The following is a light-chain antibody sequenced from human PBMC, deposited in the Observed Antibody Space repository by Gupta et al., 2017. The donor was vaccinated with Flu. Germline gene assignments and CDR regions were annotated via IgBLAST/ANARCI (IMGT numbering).Light chain of an antibody. CDR3: LQYYDWPPAYT. CDR2: GSS. Sequence: RVTLSCSVSETIDTNLAWYQQQGCQGPRLLLYGSSSRATDIPPRFSGSGSGTDFTLTISSLQSEDFATYYCLQYYDWPPAYTFGQGTKLQIK. J-gene: IGKJ2*01. V-gene: IGKV3-15*01. CDR1: ETIDTN.